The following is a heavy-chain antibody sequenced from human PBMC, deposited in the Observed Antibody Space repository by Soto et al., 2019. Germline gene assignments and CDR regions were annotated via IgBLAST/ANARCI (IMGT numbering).Heavy chain of an antibody. Sequence: SETLSLTCTVSGGSITSGGYYWSWIRQPPGKGLEWIGYKYHSGTTYYNPSLRSRVSISVDTSKNQFSLKLSSVTAADTAVYYCARDSRYCSDNSCYSPFDPWGQGALVTVSS. CDR1: GGSITSGGYY. J-gene: IGHJ5*02. V-gene: IGHV4-31*03. D-gene: IGHD2-15*01. CDR2: KYHSGTT. CDR3: ARDSRYCSDNSCYSPFDP.